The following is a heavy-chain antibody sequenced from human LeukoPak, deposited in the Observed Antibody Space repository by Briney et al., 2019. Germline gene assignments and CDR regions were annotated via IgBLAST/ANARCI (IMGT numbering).Heavy chain of an antibody. Sequence: PGGSLRLSCAASGFSFSVFWMHWVRQAPGKGLLWVSHIDIDGRGTTYVDSVKGRFTISRDNAKNTLYLQMNSLRAEDTAVYYCARSCISTTCPFDFWGRGTLVTVSS. CDR2: IDIDGRGT. CDR1: GFSFSVFW. D-gene: IGHD2-2*01. CDR3: ARSCISTTCPFDF. J-gene: IGHJ2*01. V-gene: IGHV3-74*01.